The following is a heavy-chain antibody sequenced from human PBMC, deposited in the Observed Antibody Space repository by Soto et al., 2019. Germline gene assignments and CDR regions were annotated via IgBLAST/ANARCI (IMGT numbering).Heavy chain of an antibody. CDR3: ARDRSRFSGTTPFDY. CDR2: IIPIFGTA. Sequence: QVQLVQSGAEVKKPGSSVKVSCKASGGTFSSYAISWVRQAPGQGIEWMGGIIPIFGTANYAQKFQGRVTITADESTITAYMELSSLRSEDTAVYYCARDRSRFSGTTPFDYWGQGTLVTVSS. V-gene: IGHV1-69*01. CDR1: GGTFSSYA. D-gene: IGHD1-7*01. J-gene: IGHJ4*02.